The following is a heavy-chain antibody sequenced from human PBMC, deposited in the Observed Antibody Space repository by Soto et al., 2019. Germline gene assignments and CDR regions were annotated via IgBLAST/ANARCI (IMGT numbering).Heavy chain of an antibody. D-gene: IGHD2-15*01. CDR1: GFTFSTYS. CDR2: ISTSSSYI. J-gene: IGHJ3*02. V-gene: IGHV3-21*01. CDR3: ARYGVQVAPDDFDI. Sequence: GGSLRLSCAASGFTFSTYSMNWVRQAPGKGLEWVSTISTSSSYIYYADSVRGRFTISRDNAKNSLYLQMNSLRAEDTAVYYCARYGVQVAPDDFDIWGQGTMVTVSS.